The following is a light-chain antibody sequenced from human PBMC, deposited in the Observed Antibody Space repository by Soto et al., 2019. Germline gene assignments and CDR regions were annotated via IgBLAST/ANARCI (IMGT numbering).Light chain of an antibody. Sequence: DSQMTQSPSTLSASVGDRVTITCRASQSISSWLAWYQQKPGKAPKLLIYDASSLESGVPSRFSGSGSGTEFTLTISRLQPDDFATYYCQQYNSYSRTFGQGTKVEIK. CDR2: DAS. J-gene: IGKJ1*01. CDR1: QSISSW. V-gene: IGKV1-5*01. CDR3: QQYNSYSRT.